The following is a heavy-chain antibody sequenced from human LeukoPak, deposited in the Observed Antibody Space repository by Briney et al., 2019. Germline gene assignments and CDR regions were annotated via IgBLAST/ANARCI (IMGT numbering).Heavy chain of an antibody. V-gene: IGHV4-39*02. CDR3: ARDGWNDDDGFDI. CDR1: GVSISSSNSY. D-gene: IGHD1-1*01. Sequence: SETLSLTCTVSGVSISSSNSYWGWIRQPPGKGLEWIGSIYYSGNTYYNASLKSQVSISIDTSKNQFSLKLSSVTAADTAVYYCARDGWNDDDGFDIWGQGTMVTVSS. J-gene: IGHJ3*02. CDR2: IYYSGNT.